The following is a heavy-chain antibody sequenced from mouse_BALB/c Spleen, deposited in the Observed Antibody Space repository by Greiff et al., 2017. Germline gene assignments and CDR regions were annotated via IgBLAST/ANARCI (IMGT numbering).Heavy chain of an antibody. D-gene: IGHD2-1*01. CDR3: ARSYGNYVGGAMDY. J-gene: IGHJ4*01. V-gene: IGHV1S126*01. Sequence: QVQLQQSGPQLVRPGASVKISCKASGYSFTSYWMHWVKQRPGQGLEWIGMIDPSDSETRLNQKFKDKATLTVDKSSSTAYMQLSSPTSEDSAVYYCARSYGNYVGGAMDYWGQGTSVTVSS. CDR2: IDPSDSET. CDR1: GYSFTSYW.